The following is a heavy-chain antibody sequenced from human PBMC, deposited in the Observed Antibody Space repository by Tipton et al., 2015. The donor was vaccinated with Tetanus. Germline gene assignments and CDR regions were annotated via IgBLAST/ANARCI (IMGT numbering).Heavy chain of an antibody. J-gene: IGHJ4*02. V-gene: IGHV3-48*02. CDR2: ISTSSTTI. Sequence: SLRLSCEASGFSFEDYGMNWVRQAPGKGLEWVSYISTSSTTIFYADSVRGRFTISRDNAKNSLYLQMNSLRDEDTAVYYCARDFSYYFDSKSGFDYWGQGTLVTVSS. D-gene: IGHD3-22*01. CDR3: ARDFSYYFDSKSGFDY. CDR1: GFSFEDYG.